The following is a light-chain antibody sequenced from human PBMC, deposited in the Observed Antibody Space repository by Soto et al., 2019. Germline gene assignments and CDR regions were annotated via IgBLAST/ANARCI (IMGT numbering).Light chain of an antibody. V-gene: IGLV1-40*01. CDR1: SSNIGAGYD. CDR2: VSS. J-gene: IGLJ2*01. CDR3: QSYDSSLSGVL. Sequence: QAVVTQPPSVSGAPGQRVTISCTGSSSNIGAGYDVHWYQHLPGTGPKLLIYVSSNRPSGVPDRFSGSKSGTSAFLAITGLQAEDEADYYCQSYDSSLSGVLFGGGTKLTVL.